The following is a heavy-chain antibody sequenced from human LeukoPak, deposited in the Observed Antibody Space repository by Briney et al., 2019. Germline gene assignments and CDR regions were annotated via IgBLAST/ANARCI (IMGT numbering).Heavy chain of an antibody. CDR1: GGSISSGGYY. D-gene: IGHD6-6*01. CDR2: IYHSGST. J-gene: IGHJ4*02. CDR3: ARYYSSSPLREYYFDY. Sequence: SETLSLTCTVSGGSISSGGYYWSWIRQPPGKGLEWIGYIYHSGSTYYNPSLKSRVTISVDRSKNQFSLKLSSVTAADTAVYYCARYYSSSPLREYYFDYWGQGTLVTVSS. V-gene: IGHV4-30-2*01.